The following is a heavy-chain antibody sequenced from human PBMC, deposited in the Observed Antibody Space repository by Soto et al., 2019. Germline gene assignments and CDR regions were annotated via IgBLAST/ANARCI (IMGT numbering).Heavy chain of an antibody. D-gene: IGHD2-21*02. CDR3: ARLTETVTLVDSYYYGMDV. Sequence: QVQLQQWGAGLLKPSETLSLTCAVYGGSLSGYYWSWIRQPPGEGLEWIGQISPSGGSNYSPSLKSRVTISRDTSKIQFSLKLGSVTAADTAVYYCARLTETVTLVDSYYYGMDVWGQGTTVTVSS. CDR1: GGSLSGYY. CDR2: ISPSGGS. J-gene: IGHJ6*02. V-gene: IGHV4-34*02.